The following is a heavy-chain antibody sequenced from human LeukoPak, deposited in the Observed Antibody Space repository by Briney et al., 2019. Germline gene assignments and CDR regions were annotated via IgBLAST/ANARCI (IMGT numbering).Heavy chain of an antibody. CDR1: GGSFSGYY. Sequence: KASETLSLTCAVYGGSFSGYYWSWIRQPPGKGLEWIGEINHSGSTYYNPSLKSRVTISVDTSKNQFSLKLSSVTAADTAVYYCARSINLYDYVWGSYRYTGYFDYWGQGTLVTVSS. CDR3: ARSINLYDYVWGSYRYTGYFDY. CDR2: INHSGST. V-gene: IGHV4-34*01. D-gene: IGHD3-16*02. J-gene: IGHJ4*02.